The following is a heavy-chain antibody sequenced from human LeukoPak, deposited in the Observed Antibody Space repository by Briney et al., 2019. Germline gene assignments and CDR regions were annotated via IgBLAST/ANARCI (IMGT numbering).Heavy chain of an antibody. CDR2: ISGSGGST. J-gene: IGHJ6*03. CDR3: AKDHGPRQTGGIFYYYYYYMDV. Sequence: PGGSLRLSCAASGFTFSSYAMSWVRQAPGKGLEWVSAISGSGGSTSYADSVKGRFTISRDNSKNTLYLQMNSLRAEDTAVYYCAKDHGPRQTGGIFYYYYYYMDVWGKGTTVTVSS. V-gene: IGHV3-23*01. CDR1: GFTFSSYA. D-gene: IGHD3-3*02.